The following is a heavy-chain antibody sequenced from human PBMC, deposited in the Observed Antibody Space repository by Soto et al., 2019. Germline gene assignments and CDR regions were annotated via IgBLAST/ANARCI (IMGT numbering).Heavy chain of an antibody. J-gene: IGHJ6*02. Sequence: EVQLLESGGGLVQPGGSLRLSCAASGFTFSSYAMSWVRRAPGKGLEWVSAISGSGGSTYYADSVKGRFTISRDNSKNTLYLQMNSLRAEDTAVYYCAKGSANSYYYYGMDVWGQGTTVTVSS. CDR3: AKGSANSYYYYGMDV. CDR2: ISGSGGST. CDR1: GFTFSSYA. D-gene: IGHD6-19*01. V-gene: IGHV3-23*01.